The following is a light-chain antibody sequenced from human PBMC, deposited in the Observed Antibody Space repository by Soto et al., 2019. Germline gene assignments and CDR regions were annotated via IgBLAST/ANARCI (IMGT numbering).Light chain of an antibody. J-gene: IGKJ1*01. CDR2: DAS. V-gene: IGKV1-5*01. Sequence: DIQMTQSPSTLSASVGDTVTITCRAGQSISSWLAWYQQKPGKAPKLLIYDASSLESGVPSRFSGTGYGTEFTLTISSLRPDDFATYYCQQYGTYPWTFGQGTKVEIK. CDR1: QSISSW. CDR3: QQYGTYPWT.